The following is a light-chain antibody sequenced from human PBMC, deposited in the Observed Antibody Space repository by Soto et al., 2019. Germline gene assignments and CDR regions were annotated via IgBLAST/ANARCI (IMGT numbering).Light chain of an antibody. CDR1: QSVLYSSNNKNY. CDR3: QQYYIAPLT. J-gene: IGKJ4*01. V-gene: IGKV4-1*01. Sequence: DIVMTQSPDSLAVSLGERATINCKSSQSVLYSSNNKNYLAWYQQKPGQPPKLLIYWASTRESVVPDRVSGSGSVTDFTLTISILQAEDVAVYYCQQYYIAPLTFGGGTKVEIK. CDR2: WAS.